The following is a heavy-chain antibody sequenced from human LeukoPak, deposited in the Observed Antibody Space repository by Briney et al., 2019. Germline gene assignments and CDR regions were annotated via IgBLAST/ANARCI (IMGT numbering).Heavy chain of an antibody. V-gene: IGHV1-18*01. CDR2: ISAYNGNT. CDR1: GYTFTSYG. D-gene: IGHD2-21*02. CDR3: ARDGWAYCGGDCYPYLDY. Sequence: ASVKVPCKASGYTFTSYGISWVRQAPGQGLEWMGWISAYNGNTNYAQKLQGRVTMTTDTSTSTAYMELRSLRSDDTAVYYCARDGWAYCGGDCYPYLDYWGQGTLVTVSS. J-gene: IGHJ4*02.